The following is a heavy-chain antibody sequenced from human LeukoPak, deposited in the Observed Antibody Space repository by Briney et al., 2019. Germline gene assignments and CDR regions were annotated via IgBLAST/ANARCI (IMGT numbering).Heavy chain of an antibody. Sequence: ASVKVSCNASGYTFTTYGLSWVRQAPGQGLEWMGWISTYNGNTNYAQKLQGRFTMTTDTPTTTAYMELRSLRSDGPAWYYCARDPTEDFWSGFYSYFDFWGQGTLVTVSS. V-gene: IGHV1-18*01. D-gene: IGHD3-3*01. CDR1: GYTFTTYG. CDR2: ISTYNGNT. CDR3: ARDPTEDFWSGFYSYFDF. J-gene: IGHJ4*02.